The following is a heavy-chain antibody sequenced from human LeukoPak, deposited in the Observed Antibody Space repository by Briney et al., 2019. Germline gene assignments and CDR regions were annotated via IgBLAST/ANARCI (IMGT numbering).Heavy chain of an antibody. CDR2: ISAYNGNT. Sequence: GASVKVSCKASGYTFTSYGISWVRQAPGQGLEWMGWISAYNGNTNYAQELQGRVTMTTDTSTSTAYMELRSLRSDDTAVYYCARVGTGEGAPWVDYWGQGTLVTVSS. D-gene: IGHD3/OR15-3a*01. J-gene: IGHJ4*02. CDR1: GYTFTSYG. V-gene: IGHV1-18*01. CDR3: ARVGTGEGAPWVDY.